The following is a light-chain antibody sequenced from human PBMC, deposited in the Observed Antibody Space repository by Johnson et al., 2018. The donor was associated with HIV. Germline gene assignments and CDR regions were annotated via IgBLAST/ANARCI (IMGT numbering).Light chain of an antibody. CDR2: ENN. Sequence: QSILTQPPSVSAAPGQKVTISCSGSSSNIANNYVSWYQQLPGTAPKLLIYENNKRPSGIPDRFSGSKSGTSATLGITGLQTGDEADYCCATWDSSLSTYVFGTGTKVTVL. CDR3: ATWDSSLSTYV. J-gene: IGLJ1*01. CDR1: SSNIANNY. V-gene: IGLV1-51*02.